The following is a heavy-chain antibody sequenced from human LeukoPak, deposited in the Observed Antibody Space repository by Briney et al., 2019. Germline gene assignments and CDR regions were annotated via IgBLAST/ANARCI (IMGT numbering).Heavy chain of an antibody. CDR2: ISSSGSTI. CDR1: GFTFSSYE. Sequence: PGGSLRLSCAASGFTFSSYEMNGVRQAPGKGLEWVSYISSSGSTIYYADSVKGRFTISRDNAKNSLYLQMNSLRAEDTAVYYCARDLFFVGERYFDWSGNYYGMDVWGKGTTVTVSS. CDR3: ARDLFFVGERYFDWSGNYYGMDV. J-gene: IGHJ6*04. D-gene: IGHD3-9*01. V-gene: IGHV3-48*03.